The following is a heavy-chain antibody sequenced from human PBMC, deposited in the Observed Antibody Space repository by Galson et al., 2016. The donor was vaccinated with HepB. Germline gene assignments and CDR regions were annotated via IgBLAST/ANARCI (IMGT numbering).Heavy chain of an antibody. CDR2: ITSSSNYI. V-gene: IGHV3-21*01. CDR3: TRAYVGKARRGTYWYFDL. J-gene: IGHJ2*01. Sequence: SLRLSCAASGFTFSSYWMNWVRQAPGKGLEWVSSITSSSNYIYYADSVRGRFTISRDNAKNSLHLQMNSLRAEDTAVYYCTRAYVGKARRGTYWYFDLWGRGTLVTVSS. CDR1: GFTFSSYW. D-gene: IGHD4-23*01.